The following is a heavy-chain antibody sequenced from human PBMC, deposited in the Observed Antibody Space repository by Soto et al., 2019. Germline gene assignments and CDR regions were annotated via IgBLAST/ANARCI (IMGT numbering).Heavy chain of an antibody. CDR3: ATLYMVRGVRTFDY. D-gene: IGHD3-10*01. CDR2: IYYTGST. V-gene: IGHV4-31*03. J-gene: IGHJ4*02. CDR1: GGSISSGGYY. Sequence: QVQLQESGPGLVKPSQTLSLTCTVSGGSISSGGYYWSWFRQHPGKGLEWIGYIYYTGSTYYNPSLKSRVTISVDTSKNQFSLKLSSVTAADTAVYYCATLYMVRGVRTFDYWGQGTLVTVSS.